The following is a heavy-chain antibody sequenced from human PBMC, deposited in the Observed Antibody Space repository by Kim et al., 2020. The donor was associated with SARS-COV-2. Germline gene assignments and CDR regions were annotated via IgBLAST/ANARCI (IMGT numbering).Heavy chain of an antibody. D-gene: IGHD5-12*01. V-gene: IGHV3-23*01. J-gene: IGHJ5*02. CDR3: AKDPIPGDKVVWFDP. Sequence: ADSVKGRFTISRDNSKNTLYLQMNSLRAEDTALYYGAKDPIPGDKVVWFDPWGRGTLVTVSS.